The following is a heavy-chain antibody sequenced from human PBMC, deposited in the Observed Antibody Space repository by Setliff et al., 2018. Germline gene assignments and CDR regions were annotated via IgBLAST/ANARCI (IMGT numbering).Heavy chain of an antibody. V-gene: IGHV4-61*02. D-gene: IGHD3-16*01. J-gene: IGHJ5*02. Sequence: SETLSLTCTVSGASITTGSYSWSWIRQSAGKGPEWVGRISGSGSATYNPSLKSRVSIFIDASNNQVSLDLSSVTAADSAIYYCARDITREPYTGGFYHFDPWGQGALVTVSS. CDR2: ISGSGSA. CDR1: GASITTGSYS. CDR3: ARDITREPYTGGFYHFDP.